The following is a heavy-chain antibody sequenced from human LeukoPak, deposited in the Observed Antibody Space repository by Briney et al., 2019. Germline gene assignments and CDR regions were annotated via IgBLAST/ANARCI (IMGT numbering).Heavy chain of an antibody. CDR1: GFTFSSYW. D-gene: IGHD5-12*01. V-gene: IGHV3-66*01. CDR3: AKGYSGYDWSLVDY. J-gene: IGHJ4*02. Sequence: GGSLRLSCAASGFTFSSYWMSWVRQAPGKGLEWVSVIYSGGSTYYADSVKGRFTISRDNSKNTLYLQMNSLRAEDTAVYYCAKGYSGYDWSLVDYWGQGTLVTVSS. CDR2: IYSGGST.